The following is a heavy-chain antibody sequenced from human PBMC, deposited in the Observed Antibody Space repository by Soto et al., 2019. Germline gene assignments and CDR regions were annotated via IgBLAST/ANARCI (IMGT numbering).Heavy chain of an antibody. V-gene: IGHV1-18*04. CDR1: GYTFTSYG. CDR2: ISAYNGNT. CDR3: ARRSGSYFYGMDV. Sequence: SVKVSCKASGYTFTSYGISWVRQAPGQGLEWMGWISAYNGNTNYAQKLQGRVTMTTDTSTSTAYMELRSQRSDDTAVYYCARRSGSYFYGMDVWGQGTTVTVSS. D-gene: IGHD1-26*01. J-gene: IGHJ6*02.